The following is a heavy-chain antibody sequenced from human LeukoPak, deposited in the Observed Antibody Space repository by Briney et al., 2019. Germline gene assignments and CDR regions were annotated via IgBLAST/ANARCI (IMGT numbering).Heavy chain of an antibody. Sequence: ASVKVSCKASGYTFASYGISWVRQAPGQGLEWMGWISAYNGNTNYAQKLQGRVTMTTDTSTSTAYMELRSLRSDDTAVYYCARGVLLWFGELLNPNIPGWFDPWGQGTLVTVSS. V-gene: IGHV1-18*01. J-gene: IGHJ5*02. D-gene: IGHD3-10*01. CDR2: ISAYNGNT. CDR3: ARGVLLWFGELLNPNIPGWFDP. CDR1: GYTFASYG.